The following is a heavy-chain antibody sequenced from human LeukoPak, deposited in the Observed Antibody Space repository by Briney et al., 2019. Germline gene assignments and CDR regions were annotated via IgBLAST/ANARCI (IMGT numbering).Heavy chain of an antibody. J-gene: IGHJ4*02. CDR1: GFTFSSYT. D-gene: IGHD7-27*01. Sequence: PPGRSLRLSCAASGFTFSSYTMSWVRQAPGKGLEWVSTITTSDGNTYYADSVKGRFTVSRDNSKNTLFLQMNSLRAEDTAVYYCAKDGGLWVSAHWGDSWGRGTLVTVSS. CDR3: AKDGGLWVSAHWGDS. CDR2: ITTSDGNT. V-gene: IGHV3-23*01.